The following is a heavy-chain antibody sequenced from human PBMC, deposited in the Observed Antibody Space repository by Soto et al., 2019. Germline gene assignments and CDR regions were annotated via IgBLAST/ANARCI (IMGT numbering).Heavy chain of an antibody. V-gene: IGHV2-5*02. CDR2: IYWDDDK. J-gene: IGHJ4*02. D-gene: IGHD5-18*01. CDR1: GFSVSSNGAR. CDR3: VHGTIGSYGHVYFDY. Sequence: ESGPTLVNPTQTLTLTCSLSGFSVSSNGARVGWIRQPPGKALEWLALIYWDDDKKYNPSLKSRLTITKDTSENQVVLTVTDVAPADTATYYCVHGTIGSYGHVYFDYWGQGTLVTVSS.